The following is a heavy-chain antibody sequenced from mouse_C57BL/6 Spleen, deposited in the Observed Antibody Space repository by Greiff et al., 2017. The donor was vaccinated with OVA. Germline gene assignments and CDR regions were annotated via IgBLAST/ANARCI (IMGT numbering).Heavy chain of an antibody. CDR3: AKGGDYYYYAMDY. J-gene: IGHJ4*01. D-gene: IGHD1-1*01. CDR1: GYAFSSYW. CDR2: IYPGDGDT. V-gene: IGHV1-80*01. Sequence: VKLMESGAELVKPGASVKISCKASGYAFSSYWMNWVKQRPGKGLEWIGQIYPGDGDTNYNGKFKGKATLTADKSSSTAYMQLSSLTSEDSAVYFCAKGGDYYYYAMDYWGQGTSVTVSS.